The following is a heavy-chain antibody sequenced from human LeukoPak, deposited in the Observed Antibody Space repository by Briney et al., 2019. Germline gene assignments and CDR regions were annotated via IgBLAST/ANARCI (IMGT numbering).Heavy chain of an antibody. D-gene: IGHD3-3*01. V-gene: IGHV3-48*01. Sequence: GGSLRLSCAASGFTFSSYSMNWVRQAPGKGLEWVSYISSSSSTIYYADSVKGRFTISRDNAKNSLYLQMNSLRAEDTAVYYCARVPFLEWLLYDGNWFDPWGQGTLVTVSS. J-gene: IGHJ5*02. CDR1: GFTFSSYS. CDR3: ARVPFLEWLLYDGNWFDP. CDR2: ISSSSSTI.